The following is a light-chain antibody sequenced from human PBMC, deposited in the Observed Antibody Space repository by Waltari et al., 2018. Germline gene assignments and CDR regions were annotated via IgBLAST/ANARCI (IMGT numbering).Light chain of an antibody. Sequence: DIQMTQSPSTLSASVGDRVTITCRASQSITTWLAWYQQKPGKAPKLLSYRSSNLESGVPSRFSGSGSGTEFTLTISSLQPDDFATYYCQQYDNYWTFGQGTKVEIK. V-gene: IGKV1-5*03. CDR1: QSITTW. J-gene: IGKJ1*01. CDR3: QQYDNYWT. CDR2: RSS.